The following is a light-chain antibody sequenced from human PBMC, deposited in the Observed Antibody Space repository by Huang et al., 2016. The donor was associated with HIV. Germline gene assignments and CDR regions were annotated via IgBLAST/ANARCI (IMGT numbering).Light chain of an antibody. Sequence: DVLLTQFPLSLSVTLGQPAFLSCRSNQSLFYSDRKTKLNWFQQKPGQSPRRLIYKVSNRDAGVPDRFSGGGFGTDFTLIISEVEAEDVGYYYCKQASHGAGTFGQGTKVDIK. J-gene: IGKJ1*01. V-gene: IGKV2-30*01. CDR2: KVS. CDR3: KQASHGAGT. CDR1: QSLFYSDRKTK.